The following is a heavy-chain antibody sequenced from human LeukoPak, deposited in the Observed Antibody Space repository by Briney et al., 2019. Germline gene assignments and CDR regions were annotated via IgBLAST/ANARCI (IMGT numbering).Heavy chain of an antibody. CDR3: ARTDYYDSSGYYSIIEYFQH. D-gene: IGHD3-22*01. J-gene: IGHJ1*01. Sequence: GGSLRLSCAASGFTVSSNYMSWVRQAPGKGLEWVSVIYSGGSTYYADSVKGRFTISRDNSKNTLYLQMNSLRAEDTAVYYCARTDYYDSSGYYSIIEYFQHWGQGTLVTVST. CDR1: GFTVSSNY. V-gene: IGHV3-53*01. CDR2: IYSGGST.